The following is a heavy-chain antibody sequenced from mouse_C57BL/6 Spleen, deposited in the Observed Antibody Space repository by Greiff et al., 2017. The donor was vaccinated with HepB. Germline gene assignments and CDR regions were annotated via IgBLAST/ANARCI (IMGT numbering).Heavy chain of an antibody. Sequence: VQLQQPGAELVMPGASVKLSCKASGYTFTSYWMHWVKQRPGQGLEWIGEIDPSDSYTNYNQKFKGKSTLTVDKSSSTAYMQLSSLTSEDSAVYYCARMDYGSLDYWGQGTTLTVSS. CDR2: IDPSDSYT. CDR1: GYTFTSYW. D-gene: IGHD1-1*01. V-gene: IGHV1-69*01. CDR3: ARMDYGSLDY. J-gene: IGHJ2*01.